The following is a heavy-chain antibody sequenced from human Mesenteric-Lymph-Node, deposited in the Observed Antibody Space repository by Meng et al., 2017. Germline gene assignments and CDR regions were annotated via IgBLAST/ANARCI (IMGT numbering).Heavy chain of an antibody. CDR1: GFTFSSYW. CDR2: IKQDGSEK. D-gene: IGHD3-22*01. J-gene: IGHJ3*02. V-gene: IGHV3-7*01. CDR3: ARPQYYYDSSGYYIDAFDI. Sequence: LSLTCAASGFTFSSYWMSWVRQAPGKGLEWVANIKQDGSEKYYVDSVKGRFTISRDNAKNSLYLQMNSLRAEDTAVYYCARPQYYYDSSGYYIDAFDIWGQGTMVTVSS.